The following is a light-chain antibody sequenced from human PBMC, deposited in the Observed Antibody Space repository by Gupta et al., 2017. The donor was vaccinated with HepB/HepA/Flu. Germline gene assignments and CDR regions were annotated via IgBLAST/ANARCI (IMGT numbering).Light chain of an antibody. Sequence: QSVLTHPPSVSGAPGRRVTISCPGSSPNIGAGYDVHWYQQLPGTAPKLLIYGNSNRPSGVPDRFSGSKSGTSASLAITGLQAEDEADYYCQSYDSSLSALYVFGTGTKVTVL. CDR1: SPNIGAGYD. CDR2: GNS. V-gene: IGLV1-40*01. J-gene: IGLJ1*01. CDR3: QSYDSSLSALYV.